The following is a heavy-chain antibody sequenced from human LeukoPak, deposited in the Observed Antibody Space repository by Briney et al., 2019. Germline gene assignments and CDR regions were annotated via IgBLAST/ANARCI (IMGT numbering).Heavy chain of an antibody. D-gene: IGHD2-2*01. CDR2: INHSGST. Sequence: SETLSLTCGVYGGSFSAYYWNWIRQPPGKGLEWIGEINHSGSTNYNPSLKSRVAISVDTSKNQFSLRLSSVTAADTAVYYCARSSVVESNYYYYGMDVWGQGTTVTVSS. V-gene: IGHV4-34*01. CDR1: GGSFSAYY. CDR3: ARSSVVESNYYYYGMDV. J-gene: IGHJ6*02.